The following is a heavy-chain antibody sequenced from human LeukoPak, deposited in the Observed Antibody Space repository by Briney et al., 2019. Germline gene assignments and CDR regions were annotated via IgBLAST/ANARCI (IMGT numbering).Heavy chain of an antibody. CDR1: GFTFSSYA. V-gene: IGHV3-30-3*01. J-gene: IGHJ1*01. CDR3: ARRRSPSSQFITMVRGVISPIQH. CDR2: ISYDGSNK. Sequence: GGSLRLSCAASGFTFSSYAIHWVRQAPGKGLEWVAVISYDGSNKYYADSVKGRFTISRDNSENTLYLQMNSLRAEDTAVYFCARRRSPSSQFITMVRGVISPIQHWGQGTLVTVSS. D-gene: IGHD3-10*01.